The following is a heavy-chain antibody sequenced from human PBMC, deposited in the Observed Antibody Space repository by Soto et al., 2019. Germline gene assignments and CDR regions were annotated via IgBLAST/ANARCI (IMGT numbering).Heavy chain of an antibody. Sequence: SETLSLTCTVSGGSISSYYWSWIRQPPGKGLEWIGYIYYSGSTNYNPSLKSRVTISVDTSKNQFSLKLSSVTAADTAVYYCARVGTMVRGVIQFDTWGQGTLVTVSS. CDR3: ARVGTMVRGVIQFDT. D-gene: IGHD3-10*01. V-gene: IGHV4-59*01. CDR1: GGSISSYY. J-gene: IGHJ5*02. CDR2: IYYSGST.